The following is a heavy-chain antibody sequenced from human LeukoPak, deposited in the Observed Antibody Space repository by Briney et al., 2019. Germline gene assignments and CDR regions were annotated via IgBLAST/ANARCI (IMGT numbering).Heavy chain of an antibody. Sequence: ASVKVSCKASGGTFSSYAITWVRQAPGQGLEWMAWISPYNGNTKYAQKFQGRVTMTTDTSTSTAYMELRSLTSDDTAVYYCAREESIGSYQFLHDYWGQGTLVTVSS. CDR1: GGTFSSYA. V-gene: IGHV1-18*01. J-gene: IGHJ4*02. D-gene: IGHD1-26*01. CDR3: AREESIGSYQFLHDY. CDR2: ISPYNGNT.